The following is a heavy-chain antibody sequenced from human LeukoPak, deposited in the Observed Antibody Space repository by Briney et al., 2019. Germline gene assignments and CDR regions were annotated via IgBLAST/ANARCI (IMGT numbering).Heavy chain of an antibody. J-gene: IGHJ4*02. D-gene: IGHD3-22*01. CDR3: ASTNSYYYDSSGYYY. Sequence: ASVKVSCKASGGTFSSYAISWVRQAPGQGLEWMGSIIPILGIANYAQKFQGRVTMTRDTSTSTVYMELGSLRSEDTAVYYCASTNSYYYDSSGYYYWGQGTLVTVSS. V-gene: IGHV1-69*04. CDR2: IIPILGIA. CDR1: GGTFSSYA.